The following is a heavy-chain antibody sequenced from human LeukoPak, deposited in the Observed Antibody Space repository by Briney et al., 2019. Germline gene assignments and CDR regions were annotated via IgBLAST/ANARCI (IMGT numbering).Heavy chain of an antibody. CDR2: ISSSSSYI. D-gene: IGHD1-26*01. V-gene: IGHV3-21*01. J-gene: IGHJ4*02. CDR1: GFTFSSYS. Sequence: GGSLRLSCAASGFTFSSYSMNWVRQAPGKGLEWVSSISSSSSYIYYADSVKGRFTISRDNAKNSLYLQMNSLRAEDTAVYYCARDTSPYSGSAYYFDYWGQGTLVTVSS. CDR3: ARDTSPYSGSAYYFDY.